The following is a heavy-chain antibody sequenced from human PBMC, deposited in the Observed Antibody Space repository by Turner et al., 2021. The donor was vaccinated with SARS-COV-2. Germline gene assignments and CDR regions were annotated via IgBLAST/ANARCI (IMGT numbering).Heavy chain of an antibody. CDR3: ARGSGWVADY. V-gene: IGHV3-7*01. J-gene: IGHJ4*02. D-gene: IGHD6-19*01. CDR2: IKQDGSET. CDR1: GFTFNNHW. Sequence: EVQLVESGGGLVKPGGSPRLSCAASGFTFNNHWMKWVRQAPGKGLEWVAIIKQDGSETLYVDSVKGRFTISRDNAKNSLYLQMNSLRAEDTAIYYCARGSGWVADYWGQGTLVTVSS.